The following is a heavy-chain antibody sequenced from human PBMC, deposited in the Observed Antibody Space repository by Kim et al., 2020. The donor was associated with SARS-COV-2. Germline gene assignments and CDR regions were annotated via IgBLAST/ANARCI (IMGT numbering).Heavy chain of an antibody. J-gene: IGHJ6*02. V-gene: IGHV3-9*01. CDR3: TKDVLAGGADV. CDR2: IMWNSDGI. CDR1: GFTFNDHA. Sequence: GGSLRLSCIASGFTFNDHAMHWVWQAPGKGMEWVSGIMWNSDGIGYVDSVKGRFTTSIDNAKNSLYLQMNSLRPEDTALYYCTKDVLAGGADVWGQGTAVIVSS. D-gene: IGHD3-3*02.